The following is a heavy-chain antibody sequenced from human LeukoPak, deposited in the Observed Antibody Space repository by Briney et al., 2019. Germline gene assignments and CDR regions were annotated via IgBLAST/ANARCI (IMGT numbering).Heavy chain of an antibody. D-gene: IGHD5-18*01. CDR2: ISAYNGNT. J-gene: IGHJ4*02. V-gene: IGHV1-18*01. CDR3: ARDRGHQDTAMVPDY. CDR1: GYTFTSYG. Sequence: ASVTVSCKASGYTFTSYGISWVRQAPGQGLEWMGWISAYNGNTNYAQKLQGRVTMTTDTSTSTAYMELRSLRSDDTAVYYCARDRGHQDTAMVPDYWGQGTLVTVSS.